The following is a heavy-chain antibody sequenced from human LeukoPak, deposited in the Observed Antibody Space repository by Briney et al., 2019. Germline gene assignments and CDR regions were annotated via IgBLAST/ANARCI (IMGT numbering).Heavy chain of an antibody. D-gene: IGHD7-27*01. CDR2: LSGSGDTT. CDR3: AKDRSWGLDY. Sequence: SGGSLRLSCAASGFIFNSYGMSWVREAPGKGLEWVSALSGSGDTTYYADSVKGRFTISRDNSKNTLYLQVNSLRVEDTAIYYCAKDRSWGLDYWGQGTLVTVSS. J-gene: IGHJ4*02. CDR1: GFIFNSYG. V-gene: IGHV3-23*01.